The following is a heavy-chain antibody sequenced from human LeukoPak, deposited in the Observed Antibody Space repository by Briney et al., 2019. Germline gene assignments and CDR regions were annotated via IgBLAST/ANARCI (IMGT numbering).Heavy chain of an antibody. J-gene: IGHJ1*01. CDR2: VYYSGST. CDR1: GGSITGYY. CDR3: ARGSLDYDSSGYYFPEEYFQH. V-gene: IGHV4-59*01. D-gene: IGHD3-22*01. Sequence: PSETLSLTCSVSGGSITGYYWSWIRQPPGKGLEWIGYVYYSGSTNYNPSLKSRVTISVDTSKNQFSLKLSSVTAADTAVYYCARGSLDYDSSGYYFPEEYFQHWGQGTLVTVSS.